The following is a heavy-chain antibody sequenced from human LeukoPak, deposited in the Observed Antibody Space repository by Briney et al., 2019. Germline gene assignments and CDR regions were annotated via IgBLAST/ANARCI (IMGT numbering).Heavy chain of an antibody. CDR3: ASPLMTTVTTRDY. Sequence: ASVKVSCKASGYTFTKYAMNWVRQAPGQGLEWMGWINTKTGNPTYAQGFTGRFVFSLGTSVSTAYLQISSLKTEDTAVYYCASPLMTTVTTRDYWGQGTLVTVSS. V-gene: IGHV7-4-1*02. J-gene: IGHJ4*02. D-gene: IGHD4-17*01. CDR2: INTKTGNP. CDR1: GYTFTKYA.